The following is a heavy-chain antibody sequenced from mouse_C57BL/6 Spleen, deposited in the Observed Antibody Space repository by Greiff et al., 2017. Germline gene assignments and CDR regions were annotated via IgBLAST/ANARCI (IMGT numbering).Heavy chain of an antibody. J-gene: IGHJ1*03. D-gene: IGHD1-1*01. CDR1: GYSITSGYD. V-gene: IGHV3-1*01. Sequence: VQLKESGPGMVKPSQSLSLTCTVTGYSITSGYDWHWIRHFPGNKLEWMGYISYSGSTNYNPSLKSRISITHDTSKNHFFLKLNSVTTEDTATYYCARDGSSPHWYFDVWGTGTTVTVSS. CDR2: ISYSGST. CDR3: ARDGSSPHWYFDV.